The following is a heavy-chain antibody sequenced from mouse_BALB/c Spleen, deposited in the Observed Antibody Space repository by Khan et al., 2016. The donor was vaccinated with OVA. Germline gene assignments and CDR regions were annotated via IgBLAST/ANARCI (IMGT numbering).Heavy chain of an antibody. Sequence: EVELVESGGGLVKPGGSLKLSCAVSGFTFSTYAMSWVRQTPEKRLEWVATISSDGDYTYYPDNVTGRFTISRDNAKNTLYLQMSSLRSADTAMYYCARSPYGNFAYWGQGTLVTVSA. V-gene: IGHV5-9-3*01. D-gene: IGHD2-1*01. CDR1: GFTFSTYA. CDR2: ISSDGDYT. CDR3: ARSPYGNFAY. J-gene: IGHJ3*01.